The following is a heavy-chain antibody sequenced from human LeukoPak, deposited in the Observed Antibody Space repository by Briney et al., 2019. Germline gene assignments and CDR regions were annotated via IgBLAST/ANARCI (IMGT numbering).Heavy chain of an antibody. CDR2: ISSSGSTI. CDR1: GFTFSDYY. J-gene: IGHJ3*02. V-gene: IGHV3-11*04. Sequence: GGSLRLSCAASGFTFSDYYMSWIRQAPGKGLEWVSYISSSGSTIYYADSVKGRFTISRDNAKNSLYLQMNSLRAEDTAVYYCARDLSPPHLRFHAFDIWGQGTMVTVSS. D-gene: IGHD3-3*01. CDR3: ARDLSPPHLRFHAFDI.